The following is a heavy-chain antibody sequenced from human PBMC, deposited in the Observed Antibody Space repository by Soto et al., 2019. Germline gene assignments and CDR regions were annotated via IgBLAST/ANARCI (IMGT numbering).Heavy chain of an antibody. CDR1: GGSVSSNSYY. V-gene: IGHV4-61*01. CDR2: IYHSGGT. CDR3: ARVHSDFDY. D-gene: IGHD6-13*01. J-gene: IGHJ4*02. Sequence: QVQLQESGPGLVKPSETLSLTCTVSGGSVSSNSYYWSWIRQPPGKGLEWIGYIYHSGGTNYNPSLKSRVTISVDTSKNQFSLKPNSVTAADTAVYYCARVHSDFDYWGQGTLVTVSS.